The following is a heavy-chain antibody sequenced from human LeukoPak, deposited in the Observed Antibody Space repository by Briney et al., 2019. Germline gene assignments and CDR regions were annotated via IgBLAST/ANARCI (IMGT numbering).Heavy chain of an antibody. D-gene: IGHD5-12*01. CDR2: ISPGDSKT. CDR3: ARLRGSGYDRFDY. V-gene: IGHV5-51*01. J-gene: IGHJ4*02. CDR1: GYSFTSYW. Sequence: GGSLKISCKCSGYSFTSYWIGWVRPMPGKGLEWMGIISPGDSKTIYSPSFQGQVTISADKSISPAYLQWSSLKASGTAMYYCARLRGSGYDRFDYWGQGTLVTVSS.